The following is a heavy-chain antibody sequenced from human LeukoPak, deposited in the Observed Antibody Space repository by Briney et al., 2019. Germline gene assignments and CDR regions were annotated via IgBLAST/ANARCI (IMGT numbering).Heavy chain of an antibody. CDR1: DDSISDYY. CDR3: TRGAGWLIDY. J-gene: IGHJ4*02. D-gene: IGHD3-16*01. CDR2: FHDSGTS. V-gene: IGHV4-59*01. Sequence: SETLSLTCTVSDDSISDYYRGWIRQPPGKGLEWIGYFHDSGTSTYNPSLKSRVTISADTSKNQFSLKLNSLTTADTAVFYCTRGAGWLIDYWGQGILVTVSS.